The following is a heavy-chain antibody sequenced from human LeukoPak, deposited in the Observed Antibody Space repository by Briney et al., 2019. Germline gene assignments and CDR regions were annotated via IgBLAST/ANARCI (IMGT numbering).Heavy chain of an antibody. D-gene: IGHD1-26*01. Sequence: GGSLGLSRAASGFTFSVPAIHRVRQSFGKGLEWVVQIEKKDRGDSAATAYAASVKCRFTIARDDSINTAYLQMKSLKAEDTALYYCTRYSGTYNWFDPRGEGAMATVSP. CDR3: TRYSGTYNWFDP. CDR1: GFTFSVPA. J-gene: IGHJ5*02. V-gene: IGHV3-73*01. CDR2: IEKKDRGDSAAT.